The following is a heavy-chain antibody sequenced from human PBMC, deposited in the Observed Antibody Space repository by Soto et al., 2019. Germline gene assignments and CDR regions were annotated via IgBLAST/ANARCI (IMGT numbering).Heavy chain of an antibody. D-gene: IGHD6-13*01. V-gene: IGHV3-23*01. CDR2: IDSTGAIT. J-gene: IGHJ4*02. Sequence: GGSLRLSCAASGFTFRSYAMSWVRQAPGRGLEWVSSIDSTGAITHYADSVKGRFSISRDNSMNTLYLQMNSLRAEDTAVFYCARDSAGIAPVGYWGQGTLVTVSS. CDR3: ARDSAGIAPVGY. CDR1: GFTFRSYA.